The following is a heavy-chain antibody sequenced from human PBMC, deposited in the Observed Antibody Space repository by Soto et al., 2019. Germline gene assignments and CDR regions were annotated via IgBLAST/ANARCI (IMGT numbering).Heavy chain of an antibody. Sequence: EVQLVESGGGLVQPGGSLRLSCAASGFTFTSSWMHWVRQAPGKGLEWVSRIRGDGNDAQYADSVKGRFTISRDNAKNTLDLQMNSLRVEDTAVYYCARYLVFGSGSLGHWGQGTLVTVSS. CDR1: GFTFTSSW. CDR3: ARYLVFGSGSLGH. CDR2: IRGDGNDA. D-gene: IGHD3-10*01. J-gene: IGHJ4*02. V-gene: IGHV3-74*02.